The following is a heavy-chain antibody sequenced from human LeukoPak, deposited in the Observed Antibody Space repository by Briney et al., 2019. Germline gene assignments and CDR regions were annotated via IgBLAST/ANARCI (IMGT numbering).Heavy chain of an antibody. CDR1: GFTLSNYG. Sequence: GGTLRLSCAGSGFTLSNYGMSWVRQAPGKGLEWVSSISDSGFNTFYSDSVKGRFTISRDNPKNTLYLQMNSLKTEDTAVYYCTRPILTAYYYYYMDVWGKGTTVTISS. CDR2: ISDSGFNT. D-gene: IGHD3-9*01. J-gene: IGHJ6*03. CDR3: TRPILTAYYYYYMDV. V-gene: IGHV3-23*01.